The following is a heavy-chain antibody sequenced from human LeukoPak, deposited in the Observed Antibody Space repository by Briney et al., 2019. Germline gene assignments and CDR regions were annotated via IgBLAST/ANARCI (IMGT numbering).Heavy chain of an antibody. CDR1: GGSISSGSYY. J-gene: IGHJ4*02. CDR3: ARGRGGYYGSENDF. V-gene: IGHV4-61*02. CDR2: IYTSGST. D-gene: IGHD3-10*01. Sequence: SETLSLTCTVSGGSISSGSYYWSWIRQPAGKGLEWIGRIYTSGSTNYNPSLKSRVTISVDASKNQFSLKLSSVTAADTAVYYCARGRGGYYGSENDFWGQGTLVTVSS.